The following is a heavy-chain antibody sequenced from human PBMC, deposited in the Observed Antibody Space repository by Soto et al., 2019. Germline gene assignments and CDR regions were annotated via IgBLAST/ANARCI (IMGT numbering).Heavy chain of an antibody. CDR1: GYTFTSYA. D-gene: IGHD1-26*01. Sequence: GASVKVSCKASGYTFTSYAMHWVRQAPGQRLEWIGWIVVGSGNTNYAQKFQERVTITRDMSTSTAYMELSSLRSEDTAVYYCAADRVGATTYYGMDVWGQGTTVTVSS. CDR3: AADRVGATTYYGMDV. J-gene: IGHJ6*02. CDR2: IVVGSGNT. V-gene: IGHV1-58*02.